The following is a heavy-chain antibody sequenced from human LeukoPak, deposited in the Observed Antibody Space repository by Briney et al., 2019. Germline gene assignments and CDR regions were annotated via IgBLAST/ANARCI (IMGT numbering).Heavy chain of an antibody. CDR3: AKDPRSGSYLWYFDY. CDR2: IRYDGSNK. CDR1: GFTFSSYG. Sequence: GSLRLSCAASGFTFSSYGMHWVRQAPGKGLEWVAFIRYDGSNKYYADSVKGRFTISRDNSKNTLYLQMNSLRAEDTAVYYCAKDPRSGSYLWYFDYWGQGTLVTVSS. D-gene: IGHD1-26*01. V-gene: IGHV3-30*02. J-gene: IGHJ4*02.